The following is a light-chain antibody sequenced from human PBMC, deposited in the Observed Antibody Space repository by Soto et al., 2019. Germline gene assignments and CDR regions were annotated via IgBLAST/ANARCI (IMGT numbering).Light chain of an antibody. J-gene: IGLJ1*01. Sequence: QSVLTQPPSASGTPGQRVTISFSGSSSNIGSNTVNWYQQLPGTAPKLLIYSNNQRPSGVPDRFSGSKSGTSASLAISGLQSEDEADYYCAAWEVFGTGTKVNVL. CDR3: AAWEV. V-gene: IGLV1-44*01. CDR1: SSNIGSNT. CDR2: SNN.